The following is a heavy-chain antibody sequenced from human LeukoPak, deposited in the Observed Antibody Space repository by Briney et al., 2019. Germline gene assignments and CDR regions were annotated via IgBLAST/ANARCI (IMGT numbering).Heavy chain of an antibody. CDR2: IWYDGRNK. Sequence: GGSLRLSCAASGFTFSSYGMHWVRQAPGKGLEWVAVIWYDGRNKYYADSVKGRFTISRDNSKNTVYLQMNSLRAEDTALYYCARGFVLGAAKNYFDYWGQGALVTVSS. V-gene: IGHV3-33*01. D-gene: IGHD2-21*02. CDR3: ARGFVLGAAKNYFDY. J-gene: IGHJ4*02. CDR1: GFTFSSYG.